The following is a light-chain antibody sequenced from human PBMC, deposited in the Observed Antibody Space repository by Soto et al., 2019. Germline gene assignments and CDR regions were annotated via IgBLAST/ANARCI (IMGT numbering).Light chain of an antibody. CDR1: SSDVGGNKY. V-gene: IGLV2-14*01. CDR2: KVT. Sequence: QSVLTEPACVPVSPGQPITVSCTGTSSDVGGNKYVSWYQQYPGKVPKLLINKVTNRPSGVSYRFSGSKSGNTASLTISALLAEDEADYFCASSTSDSLYVFGTGTKVTVL. J-gene: IGLJ1*01. CDR3: ASSTSDSLYV.